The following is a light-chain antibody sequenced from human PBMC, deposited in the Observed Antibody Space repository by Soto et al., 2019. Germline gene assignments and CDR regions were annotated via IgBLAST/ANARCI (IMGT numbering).Light chain of an antibody. Sequence: EIVLTQSPGTLSLSPGERATLSCRASQSVSGSYLAWYQQKPGQAPRLLIYGASSRATGIPDRFSGSGSWTDFTLTISSLEPEDFAVYYCQQYGSSLPLTFGGGTKVEIK. CDR3: QQYGSSLPLT. J-gene: IGKJ4*01. V-gene: IGKV3-20*01. CDR2: GAS. CDR1: QSVSGSY.